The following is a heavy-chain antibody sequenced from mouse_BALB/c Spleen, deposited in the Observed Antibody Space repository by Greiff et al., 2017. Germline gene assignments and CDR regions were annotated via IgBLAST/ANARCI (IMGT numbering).Heavy chain of an antibody. V-gene: IGHV1S82*01. Sequence: VQLQQPGAELVGPGASVKLSCKASGYSFTSYWMNWVKQRPGQGLEWIGMIHPSDSETRLNQKFKDKASLTVDKSSSTVYLQRSSPTSEFSAYYYSARGSACYAGAMDYWGQGTSVTVSS. CDR1: GYSFTSYW. D-gene: IGHD6-5*01. CDR2: IHPSDSET. CDR3: ARGSACYAGAMDY. J-gene: IGHJ4*01.